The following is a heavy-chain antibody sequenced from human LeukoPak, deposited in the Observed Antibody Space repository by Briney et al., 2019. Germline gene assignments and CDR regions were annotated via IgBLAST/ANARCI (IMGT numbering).Heavy chain of an antibody. CDR2: IIPIFGTA. D-gene: IGHD3-10*01. CDR3: ARTHITMVRGVIITLYFDY. Sequence: GASVKVSCKASGGTFSSYAISWVRQAPGQGLEWMGGIIPIFGTANYAQKFQGRVTITADESTSTAYMELSSLRSEDTAVYYCARTHITMVRGVIITLYFDYWGQGTLVTVSS. CDR1: GGTFSSYA. J-gene: IGHJ4*02. V-gene: IGHV1-69*13.